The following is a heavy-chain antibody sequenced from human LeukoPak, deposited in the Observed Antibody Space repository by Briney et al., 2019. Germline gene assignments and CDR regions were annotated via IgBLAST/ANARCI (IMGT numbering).Heavy chain of an antibody. Sequence: ASVKVSCKASGYTFTSYGISWVRQAPGQGLEWTGWISAYNGNTNYAQKLQGRVTMTTDTSTSTAYMELRSLRSDDTAVYYCARYIASYYDSSGYFDYWGQGTLVTVSS. CDR2: ISAYNGNT. CDR1: GYTFTSYG. J-gene: IGHJ4*02. D-gene: IGHD3-22*01. CDR3: ARYIASYYDSSGYFDY. V-gene: IGHV1-18*01.